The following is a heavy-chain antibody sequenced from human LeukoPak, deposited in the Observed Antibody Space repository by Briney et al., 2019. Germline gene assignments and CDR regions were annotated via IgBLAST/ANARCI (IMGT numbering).Heavy chain of an antibody. Sequence: SETLSLTCAVYGGSFSGYYWSWIRQPPGKGLEWIGEINHSGSTNYNPSLKSRVTISVDTSKNQFSLKLSSVTAADTAVYYCARGPGYYGSGSYYGYWGQGTLVTVSS. V-gene: IGHV4-34*01. D-gene: IGHD3-10*01. J-gene: IGHJ4*02. CDR3: ARGPGYYGSGSYYGY. CDR1: GGSFSGYY. CDR2: INHSGST.